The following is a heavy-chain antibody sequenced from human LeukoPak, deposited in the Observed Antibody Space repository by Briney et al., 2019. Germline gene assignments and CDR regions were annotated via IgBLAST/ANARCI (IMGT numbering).Heavy chain of an antibody. Sequence: PGGSLRLSCAASGFIFSSHSMNWVRQSPGKGLEWVSSISSSGDYIYYADSLKGRFTISRDNAKNSLYLQVSSLRAEDTAVYYCARTRYGGNNYFDYWGQGSLVTVSS. CDR2: ISSSGDYI. V-gene: IGHV3-21*01. D-gene: IGHD4-23*01. CDR1: GFIFSSHS. CDR3: ARTRYGGNNYFDY. J-gene: IGHJ4*02.